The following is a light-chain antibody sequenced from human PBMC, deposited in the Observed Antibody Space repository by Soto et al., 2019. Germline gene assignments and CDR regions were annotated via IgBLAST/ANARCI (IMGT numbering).Light chain of an antibody. V-gene: IGKV1-27*01. Sequence: DIQLTQSPPFLSASVGDRVTITCRASRDIDNSLAWYQQVPGKAPKLLIYAASTLQSGVPSRFRGSGSGTSFILTITSLQPEDVATYYCQKYNKAPWIFGQGTKVEV. J-gene: IGKJ1*01. CDR3: QKYNKAPWI. CDR2: AAS. CDR1: RDIDNS.